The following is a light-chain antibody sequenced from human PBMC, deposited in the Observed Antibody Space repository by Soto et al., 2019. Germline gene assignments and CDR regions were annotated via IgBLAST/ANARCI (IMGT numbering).Light chain of an antibody. J-gene: IGLJ1*01. CDR1: SSDVGGYNY. V-gene: IGLV2-8*01. Sequence: QSVLTQPPSASGSPGQSVTISCTGTSSDVGGYNYISWYQQHPGKAPKLMIYEVSKRPSGVPDRFSGSKSGNTASLTVSGLQAEDEADYYCSSYASTSALGLFGTGTKLTVL. CDR3: SSYASTSALGL. CDR2: EVS.